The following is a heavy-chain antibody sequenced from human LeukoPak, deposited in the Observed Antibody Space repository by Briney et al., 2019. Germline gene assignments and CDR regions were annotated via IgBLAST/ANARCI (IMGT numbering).Heavy chain of an antibody. Sequence: AGGSLRLSCAASGFTFSTFAMIWVRQPPGKGLEWVSSIFPSGGEIHYADSMKGRFTISRDNAKNSVHLQMNSLSAEDTAIYYCASSGCGGDCYSEKTYYLDYWGPGTLVTVSS. V-gene: IGHV3-21*06. D-gene: IGHD2-21*02. CDR2: IFPSGGEI. CDR1: GFTFSTFA. J-gene: IGHJ4*02. CDR3: ASSGCGGDCYSEKTYYLDY.